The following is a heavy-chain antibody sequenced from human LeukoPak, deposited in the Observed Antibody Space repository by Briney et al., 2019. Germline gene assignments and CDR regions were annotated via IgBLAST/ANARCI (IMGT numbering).Heavy chain of an antibody. J-gene: IGHJ3*02. D-gene: IGHD3-22*01. Sequence: SETLSLTCTVSGGSISSYYWSWIRQPPGKGLEWIGYIYYSGSTNYNPSLKSRVTISVDTSKNQFSLKLSSVTAADTAVYYCASSDSSGYYHDAFDIWGQGTMVTVSS. V-gene: IGHV4-59*08. CDR2: IYYSGST. CDR3: ASSDSSGYYHDAFDI. CDR1: GGSISSYY.